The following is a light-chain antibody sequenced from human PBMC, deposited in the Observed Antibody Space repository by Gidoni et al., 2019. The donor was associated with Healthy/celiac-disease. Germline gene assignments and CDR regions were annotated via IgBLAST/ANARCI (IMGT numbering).Light chain of an antibody. V-gene: IGKV3-15*01. CDR2: GAS. Sequence: EIVMTQSPATLSESPGERATLSCRASQSVSSNLAWYQQNPGQAPRLLIYGASTRATGIPARFSGSRSGTEFTLTISSLQSEDFAVYYCQQYNNWPPLLTFGGGTKVEIK. CDR1: QSVSSN. J-gene: IGKJ4*01. CDR3: QQYNNWPPLLT.